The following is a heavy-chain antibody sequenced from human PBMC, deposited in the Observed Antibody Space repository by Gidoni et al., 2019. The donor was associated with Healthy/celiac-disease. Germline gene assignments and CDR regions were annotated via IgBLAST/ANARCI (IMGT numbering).Heavy chain of an antibody. D-gene: IGHD6-19*01. CDR2: ISGSGGST. Sequence: EVQLLESGGGLVQPGGSLRLSCAASGFTFSSYAMSWVRQAPGKGLEWVSAISGSGGSTYYADSVKGRFTISRDNSKNTLYLQMNSLRAEDTAVYYCAKDRSGWYTPIDAFDIWGQGTMVTVSS. V-gene: IGHV3-23*01. CDR1: GFTFSSYA. J-gene: IGHJ3*02. CDR3: AKDRSGWYTPIDAFDI.